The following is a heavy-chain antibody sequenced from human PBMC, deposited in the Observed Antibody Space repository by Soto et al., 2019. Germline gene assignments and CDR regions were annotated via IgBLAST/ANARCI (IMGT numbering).Heavy chain of an antibody. CDR1: GGSISSTTYY. CDR2: FFIGGTT. CDR3: ARLGGYYQALDH. V-gene: IGHV4-39*07. D-gene: IGHD3-3*01. Sequence: SETLSLTCTVSGGSISSTTYYWGWMRQPPGKGLEWIASFFIGGTTMYNPSLKSRLTISVDRSKNQVSLNLTSVTAADTAVYYCARLGGYYQALDHWSQGTLVTVSS. J-gene: IGHJ4*02.